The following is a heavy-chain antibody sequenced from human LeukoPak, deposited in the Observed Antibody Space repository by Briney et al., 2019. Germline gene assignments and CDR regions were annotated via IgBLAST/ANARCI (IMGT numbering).Heavy chain of an antibody. CDR3: ARHGGYDRSGYWFDP. J-gene: IGHJ5*02. Sequence: VASVKVSCKASGYTFTSYGISWVRQAPGQGLEWMGWISAYDGNTNYAQKLQGRVTMTTDTPTSTAYMELRSLRSDDTAVHYCARHGGYDRSGYWFDPWGQGTLVTVSS. CDR1: GYTFTSYG. D-gene: IGHD3-22*01. CDR2: ISAYDGNT. V-gene: IGHV1-18*01.